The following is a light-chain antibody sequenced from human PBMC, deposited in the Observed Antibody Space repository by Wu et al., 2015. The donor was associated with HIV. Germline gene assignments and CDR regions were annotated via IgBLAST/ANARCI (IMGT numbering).Light chain of an antibody. CDR3: QRYNRYSPWT. CDR2: DAS. CDR1: QGIGDF. Sequence: DIQLTQSPSFLSASVGDRVSVTCRASQGIGDFLVWYQQKPGKAPKLLIYDASTLHSGVPSRFSGSRSGTEFTLSISSLQPDDFATYYCQRYNRYSPWTFGQGTKVEIK. V-gene: IGKV1-9*01. J-gene: IGKJ1*01.